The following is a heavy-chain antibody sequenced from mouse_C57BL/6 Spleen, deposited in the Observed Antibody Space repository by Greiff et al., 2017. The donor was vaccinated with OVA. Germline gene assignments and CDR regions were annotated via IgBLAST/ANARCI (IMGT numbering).Heavy chain of an antibody. D-gene: IGHD2-3*01. CDR2: ISDGGSYT. CDR1: GFTFSSYA. CDR3: ARDDGFPLVAD. Sequence: EVKLMESGGGLVKPGGSLKLSCAASGFTFSSYAMSWVRQTPEKRLEWVATISDGGSYTYYPDNVKGRFTISRDNAKNNLDLQMSHLKSEDTAREYWARDDGFPLVADWGQGTLVTVSA. V-gene: IGHV5-4*01. J-gene: IGHJ3*01.